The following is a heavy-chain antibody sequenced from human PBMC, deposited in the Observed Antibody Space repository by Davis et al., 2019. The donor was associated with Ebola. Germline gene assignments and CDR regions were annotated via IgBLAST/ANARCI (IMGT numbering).Heavy chain of an antibody. V-gene: IGHV3-74*01. D-gene: IGHD2-2*01. J-gene: IGHJ6*04. CDR2: INSDGSST. CDR1: GFTFSSYW. CDR3: ARGECSSTSCYYYYGMDV. Sequence: GESLKISCAASGFTFSSYWMHWVRQAPGKGLVWVSRINSDGSSTSYADSVKDRFTISRDNAKNTLYLQMNSLRAEDTAVYYCARGECSSTSCYYYYGMDVWGKGTTVTVSS.